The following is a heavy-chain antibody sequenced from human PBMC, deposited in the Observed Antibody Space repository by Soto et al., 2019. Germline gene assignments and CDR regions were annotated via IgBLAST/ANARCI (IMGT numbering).Heavy chain of an antibody. Sequence: QVQLVQSGAEVKKPGSSVKVSCKASGGTFSSYAISWGRQAPGQGLEWMGGIIPIFGTANYAQKFQGRGTITADESTSTAYMELSSLRSEDTAVYYCARDEGGYCSGGSCPVTWFDPWGQGTLVTVSS. J-gene: IGHJ5*02. CDR1: GGTFSSYA. CDR2: IIPIFGTA. CDR3: ARDEGGYCSGGSCPVTWFDP. V-gene: IGHV1-69*01. D-gene: IGHD2-15*01.